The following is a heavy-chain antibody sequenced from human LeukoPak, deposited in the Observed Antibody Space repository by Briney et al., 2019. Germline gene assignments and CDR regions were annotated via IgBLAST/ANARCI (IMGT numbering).Heavy chain of an antibody. Sequence: GGSLRLSCAASGFTFSNFWMGWVRQAPGKGREWVANINQDGSERFYVDSVKGRFTVSRDGAKNSLYLQMNSLRVEDTAVYYCARDCETHGGRDPPDYWGQGALVTVSS. D-gene: IGHD2-21*02. J-gene: IGHJ4*02. CDR3: ARDCETHGGRDPPDY. V-gene: IGHV3-7*01. CDR2: INQDGSER. CDR1: GFTFSNFW.